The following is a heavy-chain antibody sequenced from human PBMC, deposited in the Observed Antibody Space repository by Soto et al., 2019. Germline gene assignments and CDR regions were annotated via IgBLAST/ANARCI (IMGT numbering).Heavy chain of an antibody. CDR2: IYSGGST. J-gene: IGHJ5*02. Sequence: VGSLRLSCAASGFTVSSNYMSWVRQAPGKGLEWVSVIYSGGSTYYADSVKGRFTISRDNSKNTLYLQMNSLRAEDTAVYYCARVAAAGLYSWFDPWGQGTLVTVSS. CDR1: GFTVSSNY. CDR3: ARVAAAGLYSWFDP. V-gene: IGHV3-53*01. D-gene: IGHD6-13*01.